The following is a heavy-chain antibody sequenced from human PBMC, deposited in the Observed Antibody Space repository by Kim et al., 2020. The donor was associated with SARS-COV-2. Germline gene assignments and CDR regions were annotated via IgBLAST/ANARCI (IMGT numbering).Heavy chain of an antibody. D-gene: IGHD2-2*01. Sequence: SETLSLTCAVYGGSFSGYYWSWIRQPPGKGLEWIGEINHSGSTNYNPSLKSRVTISVDTSKNQFSLKLSSVTAADTAVYYCASGGRTYCSSTSCRPKYYYYGMDVWGQGTTVTVSS. CDR3: ASGGRTYCSSTSCRPKYYYYGMDV. J-gene: IGHJ6*02. V-gene: IGHV4-34*01. CDR2: INHSGST. CDR1: GGSFSGYY.